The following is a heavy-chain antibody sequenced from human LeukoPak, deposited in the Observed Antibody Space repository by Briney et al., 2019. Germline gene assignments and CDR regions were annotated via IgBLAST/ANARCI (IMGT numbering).Heavy chain of an antibody. CDR2: IYHSGST. D-gene: IGHD3-10*01. Sequence: PSETLSLTCAVSGGSISSSNWWSWVRQPPGKGLEWIGEIYHSGSTNYNPSLKSRVTISVDKSKNQFSLKLSSVTAADTAVYYCAREENYYGSGSSPYYFDYWGQGTLVTVSS. CDR1: GGSISSSNW. CDR3: AREENYYGSGSSPYYFDY. V-gene: IGHV4-4*02. J-gene: IGHJ4*02.